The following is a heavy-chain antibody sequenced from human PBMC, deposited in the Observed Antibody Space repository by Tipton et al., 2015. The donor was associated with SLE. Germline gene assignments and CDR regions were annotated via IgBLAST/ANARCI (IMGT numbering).Heavy chain of an antibody. CDR2: MYYSGNT. Sequence: TLSLTCTVSGVSISSRTYYWGWIRQPPGKGLEWIGSMYYSGNTYYNPSLKTRVTISVDTSKNQFSLKLSSVTAADTAVYYCARHIYDFWRVFFDYWGQGTLVTVSS. D-gene: IGHD3-3*01. CDR1: GVSISSRTYY. CDR3: ARHIYDFWRVFFDY. J-gene: IGHJ4*02. V-gene: IGHV4-39*01.